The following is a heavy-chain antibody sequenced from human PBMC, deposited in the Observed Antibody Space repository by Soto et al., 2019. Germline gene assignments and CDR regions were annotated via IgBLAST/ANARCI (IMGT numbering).Heavy chain of an antibody. V-gene: IGHV3-20*04. CDR1: GFTFDDYG. CDR2: INWNGRTR. D-gene: IGHD3-9*01. CDR3: ARASPRGRYFDWLIFPLGH. J-gene: IGHJ4*02. Sequence: PGGSLRLSCAASGFTFDDYGMSWVRQVPGKGLEWVAGINWNGRTRNYADSVKGRFTISRDTAKNSLYLQMSSLRAEDTALYFCARASPRGRYFDWLIFPLGHSGQGTLVTVSS.